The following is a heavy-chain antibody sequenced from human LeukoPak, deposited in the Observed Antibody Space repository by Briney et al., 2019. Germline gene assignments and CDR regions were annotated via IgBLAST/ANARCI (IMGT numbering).Heavy chain of an antibody. CDR2: INPNSGGT. CDR1: GYTFTGYH. D-gene: IGHD7-27*01. Sequence: GASVKVSCKASGYTFTGYHMHWVRQAPGQGLEWMGRINPNSGGTNYAQKFQGRVTMTRDTSISTAYMELSSLRSDDTAVYYCARGPPNWGYDYWGPGTLVTVSS. V-gene: IGHV1-2*06. CDR3: ARGPPNWGYDY. J-gene: IGHJ4*02.